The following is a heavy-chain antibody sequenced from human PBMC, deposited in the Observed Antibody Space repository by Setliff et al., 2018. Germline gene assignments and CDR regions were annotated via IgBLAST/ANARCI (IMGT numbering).Heavy chain of an antibody. J-gene: IGHJ4*02. Sequence: SETLSLTCTVSGGSISSSSYYWGWIRQPPGKGLEWIGSIYYSGSTYYNPSLKSRVTISVDTSKNQFSLKLSSVTAADTAVYYCARGERYYNFWSGYFDYWGQGTLVTVSS. D-gene: IGHD3-3*01. CDR1: GGSISSSSYY. CDR3: ARGERYYNFWSGYFDY. V-gene: IGHV4-39*07. CDR2: IYYSGST.